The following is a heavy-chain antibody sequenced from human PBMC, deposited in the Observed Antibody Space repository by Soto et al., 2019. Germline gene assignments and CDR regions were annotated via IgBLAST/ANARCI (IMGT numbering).Heavy chain of an antibody. CDR2: ISGSGGST. Sequence: GGSLRLSCAASGFTFTSYAMSWVRQAPGKGLEWVSGISGSGGSTYYADSVKGRFTISRDNSKNTLYLQMNSLRAEDTAVYYCGKVKSSSGSTAGVYEYCGEVRLVSV. CDR3: GKVKSSSGSTAGVYEY. D-gene: IGHD3-10*01. J-gene: IGHJ4*02. CDR1: GFTFTSYA. V-gene: IGHV3-23*01.